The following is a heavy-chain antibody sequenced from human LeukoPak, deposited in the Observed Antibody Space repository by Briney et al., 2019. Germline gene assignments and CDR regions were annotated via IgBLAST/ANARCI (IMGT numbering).Heavy chain of an antibody. CDR3: AREGGWLQFYFDY. CDR1: GFTFSSYS. Sequence: GGSLRLSCAASGFTFSSYSMNWVRQAPGKGLEWVSSISSSSSYIYYADSVKGRFTISGDNAKNSLYLQMNSLRAEDTAVYYCAREGGWLQFYFDYWGQGTLVTVSS. J-gene: IGHJ4*02. D-gene: IGHD5-24*01. V-gene: IGHV3-21*01. CDR2: ISSSSSYI.